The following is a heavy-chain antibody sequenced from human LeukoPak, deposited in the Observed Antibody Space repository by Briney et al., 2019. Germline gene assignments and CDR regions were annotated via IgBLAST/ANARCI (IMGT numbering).Heavy chain of an antibody. J-gene: IGHJ4*02. Sequence: GGSLRLSCAASGFTFSSYAMSWVRQAPGKGLEWVSAISGSGGSTYYADSVKGGFTISRDNSKNTLYLQMNSLRAEDTAVYYCAKDVRGMLSTPDYWGQGALVTVSS. CDR3: AKDVRGMLSTPDY. CDR1: GFTFSSYA. D-gene: IGHD3-10*02. V-gene: IGHV3-23*01. CDR2: ISGSGGST.